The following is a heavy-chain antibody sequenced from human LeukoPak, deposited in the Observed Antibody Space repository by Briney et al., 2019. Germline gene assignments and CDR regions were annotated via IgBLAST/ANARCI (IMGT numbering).Heavy chain of an antibody. D-gene: IGHD5-12*01. CDR1: GYTFTKYY. CDR3: ARDSGLGYSGYDLAW. Sequence: GASVKVSCKASGYTFTKYYMHWVRQAPGQGLEWMGGISPSGDRTGYAQKFQDRVTMTRDTSTSTVYMELSSLRSEDTAVYYCARDSGLGYSGYDLAWWGQGTLVTVSS. V-gene: IGHV1-46*01. J-gene: IGHJ4*02. CDR2: ISPSGDRT.